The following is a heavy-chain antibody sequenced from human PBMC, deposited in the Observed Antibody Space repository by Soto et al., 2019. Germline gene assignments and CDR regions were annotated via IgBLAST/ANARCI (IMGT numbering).Heavy chain of an antibody. D-gene: IGHD2-8*01. J-gene: IGHJ6*03. Sequence: EVQLLESGGGWVQPGGSLRLSCAASGFTFSTYGMNWVRQAPGKGLEWVSSITASGGNTYYADSVRGRFTISRDNSKDTLSLQMNSLRAEDTAVYYCAGRYCSNGICYTNYYYYMDVWGKGTTLTVSS. CDR2: ITASGGNT. CDR3: AGRYCSNGICYTNYYYYMDV. CDR1: GFTFSTYG. V-gene: IGHV3-23*01.